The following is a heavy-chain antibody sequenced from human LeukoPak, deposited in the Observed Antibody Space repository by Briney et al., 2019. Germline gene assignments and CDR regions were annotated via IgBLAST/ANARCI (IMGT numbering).Heavy chain of an antibody. CDR2: ITNGGDNT. Sequence: PGGSLRLSCAAAGFTFSSYAMSWVRQAPGKGLEWVAAITNGGDNTYYADSVKGRFTISRDNSKNTLYLQINSLRAEDTAIYYCAKAPMEDSWYIHFDYWGQGTLVTVSS. D-gene: IGHD6-13*01. CDR1: GFTFSSYA. V-gene: IGHV3-23*01. CDR3: AKAPMEDSWYIHFDY. J-gene: IGHJ4*02.